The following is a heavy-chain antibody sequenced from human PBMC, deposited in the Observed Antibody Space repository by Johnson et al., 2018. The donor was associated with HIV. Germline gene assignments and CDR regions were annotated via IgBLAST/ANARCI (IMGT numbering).Heavy chain of an antibody. CDR1: GFTFSSYA. D-gene: IGHD6-13*01. V-gene: IGHV3-30-3*01. J-gene: IGHJ3*02. Sequence: QVQLVESGGGLVQPGGSLRLSCAASGFTFSSYAMHWVRQAPGKGLEWVAVISYDGSNKYYADSVKGRFTISRDNSKNTLYLQMNSLRAEDSAVYYCARDGVYSSPHDAFDIWGQGTMVTVSS. CDR3: ARDGVYSSPHDAFDI. CDR2: ISYDGSNK.